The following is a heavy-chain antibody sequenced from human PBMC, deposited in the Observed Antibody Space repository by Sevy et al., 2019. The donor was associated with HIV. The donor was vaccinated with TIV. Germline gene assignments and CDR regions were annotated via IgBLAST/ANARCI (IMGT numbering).Heavy chain of an antibody. J-gene: IGHJ5*02. CDR3: ASSCSAGSCYSAWFDP. Sequence: GGSLRLSCAASGFTFSSYAMHWVRQAPGKGLEWVAVISYDGSNKYYADSVKGRFTISRDNSKNTLYLQMNSLRAEDTAVYYCASSCSAGSCYSAWFDPWGQGTLVTVSS. CDR2: ISYDGSNK. V-gene: IGHV3-30-3*01. CDR1: GFTFSSYA. D-gene: IGHD2-15*01.